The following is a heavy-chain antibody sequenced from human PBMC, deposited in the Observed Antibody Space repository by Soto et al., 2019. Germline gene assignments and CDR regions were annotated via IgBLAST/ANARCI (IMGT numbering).Heavy chain of an antibody. CDR2: ISGYDGNT. D-gene: IGHD3-10*01. V-gene: IGHV1-18*01. Sequence: ASVKVSCKASGFTLNDFGVSWVRQAPGQGLEWMGWISGYDGNTNFAQKYEGRVTMTIDSSTSTAYMESRNLRSDDTAMYYCAREKWFGQTPFDSWGQGTLVTVSS. CDR1: GFTLNDFG. J-gene: IGHJ4*02. CDR3: AREKWFGQTPFDS.